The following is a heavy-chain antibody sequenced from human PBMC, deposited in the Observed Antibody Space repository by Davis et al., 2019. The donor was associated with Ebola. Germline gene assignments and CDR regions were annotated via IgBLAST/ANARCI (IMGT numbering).Heavy chain of an antibody. V-gene: IGHV3-7*01. J-gene: IGHJ2*01. CDR2: IKQDGSEK. Sequence: GGSLRLSCAASGFTFSSYWMSWVRQAPGKGLEWVANIKQDGSEKYYVDSVKGRFTISRDNAKNSLYLQMNSLRAEDTAVYYCARDGGYSYGFAWYFDLWGRGTLVTVSS. CDR3: ARDGGYSYGFAWYFDL. CDR1: GFTFSSYW. D-gene: IGHD5-18*01.